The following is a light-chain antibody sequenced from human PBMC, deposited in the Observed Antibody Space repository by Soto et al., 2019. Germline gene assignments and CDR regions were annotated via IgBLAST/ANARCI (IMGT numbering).Light chain of an antibody. CDR2: EVT. CDR1: SSDIGGHNY. J-gene: IGLJ7*01. V-gene: IGLV2-8*01. Sequence: QSALTQPPSVSGSPGQSVTISCTGTSSDIGGHNYVSWYQQRPGKAPQLMIHEVTKRPSGVPDRFSGSKSGSTASLTVSGLQADDEADYYCSSYAGSNNYVIFGGGTQLTVL. CDR3: SSYAGSNNYVI.